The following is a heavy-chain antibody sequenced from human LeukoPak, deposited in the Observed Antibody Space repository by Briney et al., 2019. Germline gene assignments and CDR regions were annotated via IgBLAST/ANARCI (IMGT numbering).Heavy chain of an antibody. V-gene: IGHV3-30*18. CDR1: GFTFSSYG. Sequence: QPGGSLRLSCAASGFTFSSYGMHWVRQAPGKGLKWVAVISYDGSNKYYADSVKGRFTISRDNSKNTLYLQMNSLRAEDTAVYYCAKDSADYDILSLYYYYYGMDVWGQGTTVTVSS. J-gene: IGHJ6*02. D-gene: IGHD3-9*01. CDR3: AKDSADYDILSLYYYYYGMDV. CDR2: ISYDGSNK.